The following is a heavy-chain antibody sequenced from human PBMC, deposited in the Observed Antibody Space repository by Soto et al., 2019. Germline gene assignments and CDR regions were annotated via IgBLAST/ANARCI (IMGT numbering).Heavy chain of an antibody. V-gene: IGHV3-7*01. CDR2: IKQDGSEK. Sequence: GGSLRLSCAASGFTFSSYWMSWVRQAPGKGLEWVANIKQDGSEKYYVDSVKGRFTISRDNAKNSLYLQMNSLRAEDTAVYYCARGDAYSSGWRTTSYHYYYMDVWGKGTTVTVSS. J-gene: IGHJ6*03. CDR1: GFTFSSYW. D-gene: IGHD6-19*01. CDR3: ARGDAYSSGWRTTSYHYYYMDV.